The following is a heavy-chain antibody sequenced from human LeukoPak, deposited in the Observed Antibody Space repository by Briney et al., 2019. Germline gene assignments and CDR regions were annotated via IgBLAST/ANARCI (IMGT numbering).Heavy chain of an antibody. CDR1: GFTFNNAW. CDR2: IKSKNVGGTT. CDR3: TSHAAFDP. J-gene: IGHJ5*02. Sequence: GGSLRLSCAASGFTFNNAWMNWVRQAPGKGLEWVGRIKSKNVGGTTDYAAPVKGRFTISRDDSKNTVYLQMSSLKIEDTAVYYCTSHAAFDPWGQGTLVTVSS. V-gene: IGHV3-15*01.